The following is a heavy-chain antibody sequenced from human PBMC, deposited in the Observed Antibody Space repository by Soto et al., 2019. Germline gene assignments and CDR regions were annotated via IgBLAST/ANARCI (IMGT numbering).Heavy chain of an antibody. J-gene: IGHJ6*02. CDR3: ARGGDVNYYHGMDV. Sequence: QVQLVQSGGEVKKPGASVKLSCTASGYTFTSYGISWVRQAPGQGLEWMGWISAYNGKTNYAQNVQGRVTMPTDTSTRTAYMDLRSLRSDETAVYYCARGGDVNYYHGMDVWGQGTTVTVSS. V-gene: IGHV1-18*01. CDR2: ISAYNGKT. CDR1: GYTFTSYG. D-gene: IGHD5-12*01.